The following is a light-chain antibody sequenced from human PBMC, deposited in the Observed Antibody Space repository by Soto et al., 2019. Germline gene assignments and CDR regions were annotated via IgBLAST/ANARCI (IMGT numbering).Light chain of an antibody. CDR1: AVSYQL. Sequence: QSVLTQPASVSGSPGQSITISCSGTAVSYQLVSWYQQQPGKAPKLILYNVTRRPSGVSNRFAGFKSGTTASLKITGLQAEDEADYSCCSFVGVTNDVFGNGTKLTVL. CDR2: NVT. J-gene: IGLJ1*01. V-gene: IGLV2-23*02. CDR3: CSFVGVTNDV.